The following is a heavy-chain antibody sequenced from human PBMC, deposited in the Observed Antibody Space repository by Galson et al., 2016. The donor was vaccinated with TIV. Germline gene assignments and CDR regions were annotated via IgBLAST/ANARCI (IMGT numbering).Heavy chain of an antibody. CDR1: GYTFTNYI. Sequence: SVKVSCKASGYTFTNYIMHWVRQAPGRRLEWMGWINAGNGNTKYSQKFQGRVTITADESTSTAYMELSSLRSEDTAIYYCAKDRNTAMDTYYWYYGMDVWGQGTTVTVSS. CDR2: INAGNGNT. CDR3: AKDRNTAMDTYYWYYGMDV. D-gene: IGHD5-18*01. V-gene: IGHV1-3*01. J-gene: IGHJ6*02.